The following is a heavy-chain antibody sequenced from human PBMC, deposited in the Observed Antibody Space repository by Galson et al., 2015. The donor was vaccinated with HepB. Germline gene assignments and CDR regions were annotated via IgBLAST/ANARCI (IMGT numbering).Heavy chain of an antibody. V-gene: IGHV3-48*03. CDR1: GFTFSSYE. CDR3: ARGQSYYYDSSGLYGRRYYYYYGMDV. CDR2: ISSSGSTI. J-gene: IGHJ6*02. D-gene: IGHD3-22*01. Sequence: SLRLSCAASGFTFSSYEMNWVRQAPGKGLEWVSYISSSGSTIYYADSVKGRFTISRDNAKNSLYLQMNSLRAEDTAVYYCARGQSYYYDSSGLYGRRYYYYYGMDVWGQGTTVTVSS.